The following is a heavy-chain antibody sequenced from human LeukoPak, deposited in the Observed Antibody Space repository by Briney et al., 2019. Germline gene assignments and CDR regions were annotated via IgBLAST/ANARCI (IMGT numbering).Heavy chain of an antibody. V-gene: IGHV4-30-4*08. J-gene: IGHJ4*02. CDR3: AREAGEIFGSHFDY. D-gene: IGHD3-3*01. Sequence: SETLSLTCTVSGGSISSSNYYWSWIRQPPGKGLEWIGYIYYSGSTYYNPSLKSRVTISVDTSKNQFSLKLSSVTAADTAVYYCAREAGEIFGSHFDYWGQGTLVTVSS. CDR1: GGSISSSNYY. CDR2: IYYSGST.